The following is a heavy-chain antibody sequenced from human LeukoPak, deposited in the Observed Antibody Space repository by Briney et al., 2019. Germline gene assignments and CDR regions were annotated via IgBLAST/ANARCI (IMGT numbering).Heavy chain of an antibody. CDR1: GYTFTSYG. CDR3: ARGRYGQQWLVEEGSWFDY. Sequence: ASVTVSCKASGYTFTSYGISWVRQAPGQGLEWMGWISGYNGNTNYAQKLQGRVTMTTDTSTSTAYMELRSLRSDDTAVYYCARGRYGQQWLVEEGSWFDYWGQGTLVTVSS. D-gene: IGHD6-19*01. J-gene: IGHJ4*02. V-gene: IGHV1-18*01. CDR2: ISGYNGNT.